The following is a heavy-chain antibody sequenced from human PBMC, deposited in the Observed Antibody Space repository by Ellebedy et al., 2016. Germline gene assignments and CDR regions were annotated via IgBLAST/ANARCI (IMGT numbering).Heavy chain of an antibody. D-gene: IGHD2-21*02. CDR3: ARAPRSCIPYRDCFQYWYFDL. CDR2: IYYSGGT. J-gene: IGHJ2*01. CDR1: GGSISSYY. V-gene: IGHV4-59*01. Sequence: SETLSLXXTVSGGSISSYYWSWIRQPPGKGLEWIGYIYYSGGTNYNPSLKSRVTISVDTSKNQFSLKLSSVTAADTAVYYCARAPRSCIPYRDCFQYWYFDLWGRGTLVTVSS.